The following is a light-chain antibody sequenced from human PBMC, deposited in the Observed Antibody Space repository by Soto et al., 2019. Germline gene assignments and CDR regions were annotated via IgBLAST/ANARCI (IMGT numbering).Light chain of an antibody. CDR2: GIS. CDR3: QQYSSLPHT. V-gene: IGKV3-20*01. Sequence: ESVLTQSPGTLSLSPGERATLSCRASQSVTNRYFAWYQQRPGQAPRLLIYGISNRATGSPDRFSGSGSGTDFTLTISRLEPEDFVVYYCQQYSSLPHTFGQGTKWEVK. CDR1: QSVTNRY. J-gene: IGKJ2*01.